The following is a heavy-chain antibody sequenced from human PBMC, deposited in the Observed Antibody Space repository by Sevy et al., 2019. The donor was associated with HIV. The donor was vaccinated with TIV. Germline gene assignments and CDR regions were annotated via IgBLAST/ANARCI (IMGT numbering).Heavy chain of an antibody. CDR2: LIGGGSRT. CDR3: AKRRVQSGLSGGGANYGMDV. CDR1: GFPFSNFA. Sequence: GGSLRLSCAASGFPFSNFAMSWVRQAPGKGLEWVSTLIGGGSRTYYADSVTGRFIISRDNSRNTLSLQMTSLRAEDTAIYYSAKRRVQSGLSGGGANYGMDVCGRGTTVTVSS. J-gene: IGHJ6*02. D-gene: IGHD2-8*02. V-gene: IGHV3-23*01.